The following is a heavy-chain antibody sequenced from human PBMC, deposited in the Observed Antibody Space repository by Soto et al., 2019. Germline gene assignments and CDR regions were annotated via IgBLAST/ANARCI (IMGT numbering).Heavy chain of an antibody. CDR3: AMVAHYVTPTPQDA. V-gene: IGHV1-18*01. D-gene: IGHD2-15*01. CDR1: GYIFVNYG. J-gene: IGHJ6*02. CDR2: ISPYSGNT. Sequence: QVQLVQSGDEVRKPGSSVKVSCKASGYIFVNYGIAWVRQAPGQGLEWMGWISPYSGNTHYASKVQGRLTMTTDTSTNTAYMAQGSLTSEEPAVYYCAMVAHYVTPTPQDAWGQGTTVTVSS.